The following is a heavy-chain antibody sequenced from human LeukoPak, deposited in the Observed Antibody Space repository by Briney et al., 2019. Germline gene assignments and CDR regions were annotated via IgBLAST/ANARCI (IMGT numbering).Heavy chain of an antibody. CDR2: ISAYNGNT. D-gene: IGHD6-13*01. J-gene: IGHJ6*02. V-gene: IGHV1-18*01. Sequence: ASVKVSCKASGYTFTSYGISWVRQAPGQGLEWMGWISAYNGNTNYAQKLQGRVTMTTDTSTSTAYMELRSLRSDDTAVYYCARVVVAAADTNGMDVWGQGTTVTVSS. CDR3: ARVVVAAADTNGMDV. CDR1: GYTFTSYG.